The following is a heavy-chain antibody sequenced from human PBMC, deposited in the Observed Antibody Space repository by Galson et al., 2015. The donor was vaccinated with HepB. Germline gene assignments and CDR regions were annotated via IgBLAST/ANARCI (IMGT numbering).Heavy chain of an antibody. V-gene: IGHV4-30-4*01. Sequence: TLSLTCILSSGSISSGDFYWSWIRQSPGKGLEWIGSIHSSGSTNYNPSLRSRVTIPVDTAKNQFSLRLSSVTAADRAVYYCARADSGYDWGWFDPWGQGTLVTVSS. CDR3: ARADSGYDWGWFDP. CDR2: IHSSGST. J-gene: IGHJ5*02. D-gene: IGHD5-12*01. CDR1: SGSISSGDFY.